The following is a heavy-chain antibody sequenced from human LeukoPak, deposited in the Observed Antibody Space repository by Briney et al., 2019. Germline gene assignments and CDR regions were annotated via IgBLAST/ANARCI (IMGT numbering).Heavy chain of an antibody. Sequence: GGSLRLSCAASGFTFSNAWMNWVRQAPGKGLEWVGRIKSKSDGGTTDYAAPVEGRFTISRDDSTNTLYLQMNSLQTEDTAVYYCTTLVVRGVIIDYWGQGTLVTVSS. D-gene: IGHD3-10*01. V-gene: IGHV3-15*07. J-gene: IGHJ4*02. CDR1: GFTFSNAW. CDR3: TTLVVRGVIIDY. CDR2: IKSKSDGGTT.